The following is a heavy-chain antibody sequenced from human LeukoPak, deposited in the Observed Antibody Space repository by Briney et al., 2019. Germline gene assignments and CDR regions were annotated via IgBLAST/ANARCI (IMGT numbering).Heavy chain of an antibody. Sequence: SQTLSLTCTVSGGSISSGDYYWSWIRQPPGKGPEWIGYIYYSGSTYYNPSLKSRVTISVDTSKNQFSLKLSSVTAADTAVYYCARGEVGASEFDYWGQGTLVTVSS. CDR2: IYYSGST. J-gene: IGHJ4*02. CDR3: ARGEVGASEFDY. CDR1: GGSISSGDYY. V-gene: IGHV4-30-4*08. D-gene: IGHD1-26*01.